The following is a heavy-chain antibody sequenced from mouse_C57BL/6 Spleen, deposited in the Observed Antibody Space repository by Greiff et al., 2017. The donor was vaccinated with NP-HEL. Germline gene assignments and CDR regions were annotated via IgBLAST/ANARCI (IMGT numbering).Heavy chain of an antibody. Sequence: VKLVESGAELARPGASVKLSCKASGYTFTSYGISWVKQRTGQGLEWIGEIYPRSGNTYYNEKFKGKATLTADKSSSTAYMELRSLTSEDSAVYFCAAGSSSYWYFDVWGTGTTVTVSS. CDR1: GYTFTSYG. CDR2: IYPRSGNT. D-gene: IGHD1-1*01. J-gene: IGHJ1*03. CDR3: AAGSSSYWYFDV. V-gene: IGHV1-81*01.